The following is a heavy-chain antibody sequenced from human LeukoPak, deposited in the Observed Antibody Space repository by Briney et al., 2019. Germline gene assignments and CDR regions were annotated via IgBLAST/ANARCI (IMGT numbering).Heavy chain of an antibody. D-gene: IGHD5-24*01. J-gene: IGHJ6*01. CDR3: AKDVGMATENYYMYV. CDR2: ISFDGSNR. V-gene: IGHV3-30*18. CDR1: GFTFSNYG. Sequence: GGSLRLSCAASGFTFSNYGIHWVRQAPGKGLEWVAVISFDGSNRYYADSVKGRFNISRDNSKNTLYLQMNSLRVEDTAMYYCAKDVGMATENYYMYVWGKGTTVTISS.